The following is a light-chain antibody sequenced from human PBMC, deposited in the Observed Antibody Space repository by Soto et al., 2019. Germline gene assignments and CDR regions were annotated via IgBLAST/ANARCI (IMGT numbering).Light chain of an antibody. CDR2: DVS. Sequence: QSALTQPASVSGSPGQSITISCTGTSSDVGGYNYVSWYQQHPGKAPKVMIYDVSNRPSGVSNRFSGSKSGNTASLTISGLQAEDEADYSCSSYTSSSTLVVFGGGPKLTVL. V-gene: IGLV2-14*01. CDR1: SSDVGGYNY. CDR3: SSYTSSSTLVV. J-gene: IGLJ2*01.